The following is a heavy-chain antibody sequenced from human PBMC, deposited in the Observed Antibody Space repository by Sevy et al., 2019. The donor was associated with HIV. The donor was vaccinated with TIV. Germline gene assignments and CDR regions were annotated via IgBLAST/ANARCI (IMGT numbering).Heavy chain of an antibody. CDR2: IKSKTDGGTT. Sequence: GGSLRLSCAASGFTFSNAWMSWVRQAPGKGLEWVGRIKSKTDGGTTDHVAPVKGRFTISRDDSKNTLFLQMNSLKTEATAVYYCGTDPIIVLLVTDGMDVWGQGTTVTVSS. CDR1: GFTFSNAW. CDR3: GTDPIIVLLVTDGMDV. J-gene: IGHJ6*02. D-gene: IGHD2-8*02. V-gene: IGHV3-15*01.